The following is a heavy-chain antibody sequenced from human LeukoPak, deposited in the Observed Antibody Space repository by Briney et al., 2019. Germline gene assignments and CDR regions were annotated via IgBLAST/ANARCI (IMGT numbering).Heavy chain of an antibody. V-gene: IGHV3-23*01. CDR1: GFTFRVYA. CDR3: AKLLNDYGDYVFDS. D-gene: IGHD4-17*01. J-gene: IGHJ5*01. CDR2: ISGSGTRT. Sequence: GGSLRLSCVASGFTFRVYALTWVRHAPGEGLEWVSAISGSGTRTHYADSVAGRFTISRDNSKNTVYLQMSSLRAEDTAVYYCAKLLNDYGDYVFDSWGQGTLVTVSS.